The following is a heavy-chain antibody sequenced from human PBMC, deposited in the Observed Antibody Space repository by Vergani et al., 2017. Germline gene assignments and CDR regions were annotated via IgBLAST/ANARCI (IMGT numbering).Heavy chain of an antibody. V-gene: IGHV5-10-1*01. CDR2: IDPSESYT. D-gene: IGHD3-10*01. CDR3: ARHVADYGSGSYGMDV. Sequence: EVQLVQSGAEVKKPGESLRISCKGSGYSFTSYWISWVRQMPGKGLEWMGRIDPSESYTNYSPSVQGNVTISADKSISTAYLQWSSLKASDTAMYYCARHVADYGSGSYGMDVWGQGTTVTVSS. CDR1: GYSFTSYW. J-gene: IGHJ6*02.